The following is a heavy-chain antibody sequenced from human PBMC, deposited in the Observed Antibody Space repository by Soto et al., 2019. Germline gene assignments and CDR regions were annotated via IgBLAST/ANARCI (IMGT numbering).Heavy chain of an antibody. Sequence: PXETLSVPGTVSGASIRGFYWSWIRKSAGKGLEWIGRIYATGTTDYNPSLKSRVMMSVDTSKKQFSLKLRSVTAADTAVYYCVRDGTKTLRDWFDTWGQGISVTVSS. CDR2: IYATGTT. CDR3: VRDGTKTLRDWFDT. V-gene: IGHV4-4*07. D-gene: IGHD1-1*01. CDR1: GASIRGFY. J-gene: IGHJ5*02.